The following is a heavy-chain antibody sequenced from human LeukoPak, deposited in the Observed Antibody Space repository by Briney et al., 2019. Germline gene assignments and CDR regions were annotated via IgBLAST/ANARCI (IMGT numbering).Heavy chain of an antibody. CDR3: ARRSYSGKDFDY. D-gene: IGHD4-23*01. CDR2: IYPGDSDT. Sequence: GESLKISCKGSGYSFSSYWIGWVRQMPGKGLEWMGIIYPGDSDTKYSPSFQGQVTISADKSISTAYLQWSSLKASDTALYYCARRSYSGKDFDYWGQGTLVTASS. V-gene: IGHV5-51*01. J-gene: IGHJ4*02. CDR1: GYSFSSYW.